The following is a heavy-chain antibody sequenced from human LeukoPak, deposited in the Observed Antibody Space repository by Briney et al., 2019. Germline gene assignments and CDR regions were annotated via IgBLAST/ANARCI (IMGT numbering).Heavy chain of an antibody. J-gene: IGHJ4*02. CDR3: AREGTSVWYLPFDY. Sequence: GGSLRLSCAASGFTFSSYAMHWVRQAPGKGLELVAVISYDGSNKYYPDSVKGRFTISRDNSKNTLYLQMNSLRAEDTAVYYCAREGTSVWYLPFDYWGQGTLVTVSS. V-gene: IGHV3-30-3*01. CDR1: GFTFSSYA. CDR2: ISYDGSNK. D-gene: IGHD6-19*01.